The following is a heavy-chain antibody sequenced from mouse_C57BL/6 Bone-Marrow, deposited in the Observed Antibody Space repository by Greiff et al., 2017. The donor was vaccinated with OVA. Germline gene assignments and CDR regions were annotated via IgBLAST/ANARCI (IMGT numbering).Heavy chain of an antibody. CDR1: GYSFTGYY. J-gene: IGHJ3*01. D-gene: IGHD3-2*02. CDR3: ARRLRLPWFAY. V-gene: IGHV1-43*01. CDR2: INPSTGGT. Sequence: VQLKESGPELVKPGASVKISCKASGYSFTGYYMHWVKQSSEKSLEWIGEINPSTGGTSYNQKFKGKATLTVDKSSSTAYMQLKSLTSEDSAVYYCARRLRLPWFAYWGQGTLVTVSA.